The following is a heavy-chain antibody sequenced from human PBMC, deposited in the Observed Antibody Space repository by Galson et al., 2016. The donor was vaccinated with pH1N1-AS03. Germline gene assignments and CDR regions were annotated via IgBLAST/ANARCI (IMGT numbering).Heavy chain of an antibody. J-gene: IGHJ3*02. Sequence: SVKVSCKASGYNFRDYYIHWVRQAPGQGLEWMGWITPKDDDTNYAPKFQGRVTMTRDLSTSSAYLELKRLTSDDPAVYFCARDGGGIIDDALDTWGQGTLVTVSS. CDR3: ARDGGGIIDDALDT. CDR1: GYNFRDYY. CDR2: ITPKDDDT. V-gene: IGHV1-2*02. D-gene: IGHD2-21*01.